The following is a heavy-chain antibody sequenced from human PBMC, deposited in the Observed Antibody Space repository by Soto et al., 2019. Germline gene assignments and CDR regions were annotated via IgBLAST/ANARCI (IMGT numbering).Heavy chain of an antibody. CDR3: ARDGQWVVQGPHGMGV. D-gene: IGHD6-19*01. Sequence: GGSLRLSCAASGFTFSSHAMSWVRQAPGKGLEWVAAISGSGGSTYYADSVKGRFTISRDNSKNTLYLQMNSLRAEDTAVYSCARDGQWVVQGPHGMGVWGQGTPVTVSS. CDR1: GFTFSSHA. J-gene: IGHJ6*02. CDR2: ISGSGGST. V-gene: IGHV3-23*01.